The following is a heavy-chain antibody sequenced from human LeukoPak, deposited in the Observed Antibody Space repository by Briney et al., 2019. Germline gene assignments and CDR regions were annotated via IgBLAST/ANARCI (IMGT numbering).Heavy chain of an antibody. D-gene: IGHD1-26*01. CDR1: GGSISSGSYY. CDR3: ARGKLRDAFDI. J-gene: IGHJ3*02. CDR2: IYTSGST. Sequence: SETLSLTCTVSGGSISSGSYYCSWIRQPAGKGLEWIGRIYTSGSTNYNPSLKSRVTISVDTSKNQFSLKLSSVTAADTAVYYCARGKLRDAFDIWGQGTMVTVSS. V-gene: IGHV4-61*02.